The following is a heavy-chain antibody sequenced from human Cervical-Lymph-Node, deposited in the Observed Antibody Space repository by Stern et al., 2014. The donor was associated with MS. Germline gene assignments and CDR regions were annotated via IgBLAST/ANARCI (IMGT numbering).Heavy chain of an antibody. J-gene: IGHJ6*02. CDR3: ASGHGDA. CDR2: IRPGGSET. CDR1: GFSITNVW. Sequence: VQLVQSGGGLVQPGGSLRLSCAASGFSITNVWMNWVRQAPGKGLEWVANIRPGGSETYYLDSVKGRFTISRDSAKNSLSLQMNSLGTDDTAVYYCASGHGDAWGQGTTVTVSS. V-gene: IGHV3-7*01.